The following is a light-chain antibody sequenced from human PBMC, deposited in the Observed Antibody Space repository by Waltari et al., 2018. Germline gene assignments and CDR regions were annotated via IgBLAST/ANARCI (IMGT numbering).Light chain of an antibody. CDR1: SSDVGNYKR. CDR2: AVS. V-gene: IGLV2-23*02. J-gene: IGLJ2*01. Sequence: QSALTQPASMSGSPGQSITISCTGTSSDVGNYKRVSWYQQHPGKAPKLMIYAVSKRPSGVSDRVSGSKSGDMASLTISGLQPEDEAEYFCSSYAGSSKGVFGGGTKVTVL. CDR3: SSYAGSSKGV.